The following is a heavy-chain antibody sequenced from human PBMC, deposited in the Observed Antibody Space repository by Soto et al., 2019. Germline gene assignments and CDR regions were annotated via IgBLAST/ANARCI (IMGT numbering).Heavy chain of an antibody. D-gene: IGHD1-26*01. CDR3: ARKPIVGATDY. CDR2: IKQDGSEK. Sequence: GGSLRLSCAASGFTFSSYWMSWVRQAPGKGLEWVANIKQDGSEKYYVDSVKGRFTISRDNAKHSLYLQMNSLRAEDTGVYYCARKPIVGATDYWGQGTLVTVSS. V-gene: IGHV3-7*01. J-gene: IGHJ4*02. CDR1: GFTFSSYW.